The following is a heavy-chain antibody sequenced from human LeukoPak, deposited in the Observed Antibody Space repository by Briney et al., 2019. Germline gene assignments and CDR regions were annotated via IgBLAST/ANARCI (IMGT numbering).Heavy chain of an antibody. CDR2: INHSGST. CDR3: ARGYNLHYYGYVWGSYRPNWFDP. CDR1: GGSFSGYY. D-gene: IGHD3-16*02. Sequence: PSETLSPTCAVYGGSFSGYYWSWIRQPPGKGLEWIGEINHSGSTNYNPSLKSRVTISVDTSKNQFSLKLSSVTAADTAVYYCARGYNLHYYGYVWGSYRPNWFDPWGQGTLVTVSS. V-gene: IGHV4-34*01. J-gene: IGHJ5*02.